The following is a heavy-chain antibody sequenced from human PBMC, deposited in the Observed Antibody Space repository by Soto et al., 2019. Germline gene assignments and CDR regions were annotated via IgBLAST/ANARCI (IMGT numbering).Heavy chain of an antibody. CDR2: ITGSGSTT. D-gene: IGHD6-13*01. CDR1: EFPFSSNA. CDR3: TKDFTAYLSSWFHL. V-gene: IGHV3-23*01. J-gene: IGHJ5*02. Sequence: GGSLRLSCAASEFPFSSNAMHWVRQAPGKGLEWVSGITGSGSTTFYADSVKGRFTISRDNSMNTLYLHMSSLRAEDTAIYYCTKDFTAYLSSWFHLWGQGTLVTVPQ.